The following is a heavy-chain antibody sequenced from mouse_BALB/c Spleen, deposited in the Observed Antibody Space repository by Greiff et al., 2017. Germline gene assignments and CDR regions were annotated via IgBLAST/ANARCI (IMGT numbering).Heavy chain of an antibody. CDR3: ARDYDNPYAMDY. CDR1: GYTFTSYY. Sequence: QVQLQQSGPELVKPGASVRISCKASGYTFTSYYIHWVKQRPGQGLEWIGWIYPGNVNTKYNEKFKGKATLTADKSSSTAYMQLSSLTSEDSAVYYCARDYDNPYAMDYWGQGTSVTVSS. D-gene: IGHD2-1*01. V-gene: IGHV1S56*01. J-gene: IGHJ4*01. CDR2: IYPGNVNT.